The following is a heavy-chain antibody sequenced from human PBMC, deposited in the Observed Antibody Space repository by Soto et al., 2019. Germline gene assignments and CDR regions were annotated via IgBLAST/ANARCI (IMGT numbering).Heavy chain of an antibody. J-gene: IGHJ6*02. CDR2: IRSKPYDGTT. V-gene: IGHV3-49*03. Sequence: GSLRLSCTASGFTFFDYAIIFLRHSPFKWREWVGFIRSKPYDGTTEYAASAKGRFTISRDDSKSIAYLQMNSLKTEDTAVYYCAKDLFSMVRGASYYSYGMDVWGQGTTVTVSS. CDR1: GFTFFDYA. D-gene: IGHD3-10*01. CDR3: AKDLFSMVRGASYYSYGMDV.